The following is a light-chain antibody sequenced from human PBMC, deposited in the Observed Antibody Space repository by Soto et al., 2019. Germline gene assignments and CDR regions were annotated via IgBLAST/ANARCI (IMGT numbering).Light chain of an antibody. CDR1: QSVSSSY. CDR2: GAS. V-gene: IGKV3-20*01. J-gene: IGKJ1*01. CDR3: QQYGSSPLT. Sequence: ELVLTQSPGTLSLSPGERDTHFCRASQSVSSSYLAWYQQKPGQAPRLLIFGASSRATGIPDRFNGSGSGTDFTLTIIRLEPEDFAVYYCQQYGSSPLTFGQGTKVDIK.